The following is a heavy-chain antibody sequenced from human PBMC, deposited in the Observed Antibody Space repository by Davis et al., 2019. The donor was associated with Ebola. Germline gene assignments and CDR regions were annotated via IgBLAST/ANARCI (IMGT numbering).Heavy chain of an antibody. Sequence: GESLKISCAASGFTFSTYSMNWVRQAPGKGLEWVSSISGSSNYIYYADSVKGRLTISRDNAKSSLYLQMNSLRVEDTAVYYCARGYDSTSSPNRMAAAGTDFDYWGQGTLVTVSS. CDR3: ARGYDSTSSPNRMAAAGTDFDY. V-gene: IGHV3-21*06. J-gene: IGHJ4*02. CDR2: ISGSSNYI. D-gene: IGHD6-13*01. CDR1: GFTFSTYS.